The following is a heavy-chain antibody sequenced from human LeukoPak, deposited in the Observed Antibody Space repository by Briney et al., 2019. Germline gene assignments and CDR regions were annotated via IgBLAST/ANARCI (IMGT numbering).Heavy chain of an antibody. V-gene: IGHV1-8*02. Sequence: GASVKVSCKASGGTFSSYAISWVRQATGQGLEWMGWMNPNSGNAGYAQRFQGRVTTTRNNSISTAYMELTSLRSEDTAVYYCGRPLQRGSWTQRALDYWGQGTLVTVSS. CDR3: GRPLQRGSWTQRALDY. CDR2: MNPNSGNA. CDR1: GGTFSSYA. J-gene: IGHJ4*02. D-gene: IGHD3-10*01.